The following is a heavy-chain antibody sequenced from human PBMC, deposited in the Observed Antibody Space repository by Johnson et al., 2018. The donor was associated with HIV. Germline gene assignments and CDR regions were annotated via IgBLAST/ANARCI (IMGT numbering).Heavy chain of an antibody. D-gene: IGHD2-15*01. CDR1: GFTFSGSA. V-gene: IGHV3-73*01. CDR3: TRKKSIGYCSGVSGDSPPFDI. CDR2: IRSKANSYAT. Sequence: VQLVESGGGVVQPGRSLRLSCAASGFTFSGSAMHWVRQASGKGLEWVGRIRSKANSYATAYAASVKGRFTISSDDSKNTAYLQMQSLKTEDTAVYYCTRKKSIGYCSGVSGDSPPFDISGQGTMVTVSS. J-gene: IGHJ3*02.